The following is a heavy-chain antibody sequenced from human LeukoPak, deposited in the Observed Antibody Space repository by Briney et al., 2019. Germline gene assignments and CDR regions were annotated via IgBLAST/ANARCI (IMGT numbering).Heavy chain of an antibody. J-gene: IGHJ4*02. CDR3: ARTPSTSETAAGSFDY. CDR2: IYSDNT. Sequence: GGSLRLSCTVSGFTVSSNSMSWVRQAPGKGLEWVSFIYSDNTHYSDSVKGRFTISRDNSKNTLYLQMNSLRAEDTAVYYCARTPSTSETAAGSFDYWGQGTLVTVSS. V-gene: IGHV3-53*01. CDR1: GFTVSSNS. D-gene: IGHD6-13*01.